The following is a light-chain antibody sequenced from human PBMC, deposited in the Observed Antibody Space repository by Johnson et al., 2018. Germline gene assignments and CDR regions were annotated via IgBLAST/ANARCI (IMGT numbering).Light chain of an antibody. J-gene: IGLJ1*01. CDR2: ENN. CDR3: GTWDSSLSAGNV. CDR1: SSNIGNNY. Sequence: QSVLTQPPSVSAAPGQKVTISCSGSSSNIGNNYVSWYQQLPGTAPKLLIYENNKRPSGITDRFSGSKSGTSATLGITGLQTGVEADYYCGTWDSSLSAGNVFGTGTKVTV. V-gene: IGLV1-51*02.